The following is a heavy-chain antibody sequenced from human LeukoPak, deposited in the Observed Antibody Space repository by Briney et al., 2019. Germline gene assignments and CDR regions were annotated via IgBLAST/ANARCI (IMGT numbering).Heavy chain of an antibody. D-gene: IGHD6-13*01. J-gene: IGHJ4*02. CDR1: GFTFSNCG. CDR3: AKDRVTAAGYYFDY. V-gene: IGHV3-30*18. CDR2: ISFDGSAK. Sequence: PGRSLRLSCAASGFTFSNCGMHWVRQAPGKGLEWVSVISFDGSAKYYADSVKGRFTISRDNSKNTLYLQMTSLRAEDTAVYYCAKDRVTAAGYYFDYWGQGTLVTVSS.